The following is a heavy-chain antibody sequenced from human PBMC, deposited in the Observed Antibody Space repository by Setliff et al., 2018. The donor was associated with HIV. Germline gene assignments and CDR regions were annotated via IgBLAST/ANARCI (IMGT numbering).Heavy chain of an antibody. D-gene: IGHD5-18*01. J-gene: IGHJ6*03. CDR1: GFTFSSYA. CDR3: ARVQNEYIYGYNNYYYMDV. V-gene: IGHV3-23*01. Sequence: GGSLRLSCAASGFTFSSYAMNWVRQAPGKGLEWVSSISGSGVNTYYADSVKGRFTISRDNFKNTLYIQMNSLRAEDTAVYYCARVQNEYIYGYNNYYYMDVWGKGTTVTVSS. CDR2: ISGSGVNT.